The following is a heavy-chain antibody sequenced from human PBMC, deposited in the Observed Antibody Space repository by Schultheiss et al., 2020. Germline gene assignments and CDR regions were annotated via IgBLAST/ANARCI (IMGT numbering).Heavy chain of an antibody. D-gene: IGHD4-11*01. CDR2: INPNTGGT. Sequence: ASVKVSCRASGYTFTGYYIHWVRQAPGQGLEWMGWINPNTGGTKDAQKFLGRVTMTRDTSISTAYMELSRLRSDDTAVYYCATSNPDVDYYYYGMDVWGQGTTVTVSS. V-gene: IGHV1-2*02. CDR1: GYTFTGYY. J-gene: IGHJ6*02. CDR3: ATSNPDVDYYYYGMDV.